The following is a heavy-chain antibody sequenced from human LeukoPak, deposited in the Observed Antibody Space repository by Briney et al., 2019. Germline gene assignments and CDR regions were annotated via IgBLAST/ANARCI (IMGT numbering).Heavy chain of an antibody. CDR3: ARVRSTVTIARGFDI. CDR1: GFTFSTYW. V-gene: IGHV3-7*03. D-gene: IGHD4-17*01. J-gene: IGHJ3*02. Sequence: GGSLRLSCAASGFTFSTYWMTWVRQARGKGLEWVANIKQDGSQKYYVASVKGRFTISRENAKNSLYLQMNSLRAEDTAVYYCARVRSTVTIARGFDIWGQGTMVTVSS. CDR2: IKQDGSQK.